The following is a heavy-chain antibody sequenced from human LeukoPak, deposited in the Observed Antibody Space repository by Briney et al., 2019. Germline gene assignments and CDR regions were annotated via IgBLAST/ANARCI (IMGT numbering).Heavy chain of an antibody. Sequence: SETLSLTCTVSGGSISNYYWSLIRQPPGKGLEWIGYIHYSGSINYNPSLKSRVTISVDKSKNQFSLKLSSVTAADTAVYYCARLPSRQGSPDYWGQGTLVSVSS. CDR3: ARLPSRQGSPDY. D-gene: IGHD5-24*01. CDR1: GGSISNYY. J-gene: IGHJ4*02. CDR2: IHYSGSI. V-gene: IGHV4-59*01.